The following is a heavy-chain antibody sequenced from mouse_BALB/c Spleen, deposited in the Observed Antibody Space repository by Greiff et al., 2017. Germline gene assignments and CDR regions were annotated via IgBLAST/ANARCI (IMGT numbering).Heavy chain of an antibody. Sequence: EVQVVESGGGLVQPGGSLRLSCATSGFTFTDYYMSWVRQPPGKALEWLGFIRNKANGYTTEYSASVKGRFTISRDNSQSILYLQMNTLRAEDSATYYCARDEGAGTFAYWGQGTLVTVSA. CDR1: GFTFTDYY. J-gene: IGHJ3*01. CDR2: IRNKANGYTT. V-gene: IGHV7-3*02. D-gene: IGHD4-1*01. CDR3: ARDEGAGTFAY.